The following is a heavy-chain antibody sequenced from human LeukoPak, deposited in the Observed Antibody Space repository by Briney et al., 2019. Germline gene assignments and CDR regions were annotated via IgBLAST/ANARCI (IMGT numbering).Heavy chain of an antibody. J-gene: IGHJ4*02. Sequence: PSETLSLTCTVSGVSISSNIYYWGWFRLLPGKGLEWLGSVYSTGNTYYNPSLKSRVTISVDSSRSHFSLRLNSVTAADTAVYYCARRVDRTIVSGEYLEYWGQGILVTVSS. CDR2: VYSTGNT. D-gene: IGHD2/OR15-2a*01. CDR1: GVSISSNIYY. CDR3: ARRVDRTIVSGEYLEY. V-gene: IGHV4-39*02.